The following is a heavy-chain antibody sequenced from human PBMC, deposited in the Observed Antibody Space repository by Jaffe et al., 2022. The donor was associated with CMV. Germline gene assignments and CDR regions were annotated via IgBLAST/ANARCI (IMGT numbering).Heavy chain of an antibody. CDR1: GYTFTSYD. Sequence: QVQLVQSGAEVKKPGASVKVSCKASGYTFTSYDINWVRQATGQGLEWMGWMNPNSGNTGYAQKFQGRVTMTRNTSISTAYMELSSLRSEDTAVYYCARVGGDANDFWSGYYLGIYYYYYYGMDVWGQGTTVTVSS. CDR2: MNPNSGNT. CDR3: ARVGGDANDFWSGYYLGIYYYYYYGMDV. D-gene: IGHD3-3*01. V-gene: IGHV1-8*01. J-gene: IGHJ6*02.